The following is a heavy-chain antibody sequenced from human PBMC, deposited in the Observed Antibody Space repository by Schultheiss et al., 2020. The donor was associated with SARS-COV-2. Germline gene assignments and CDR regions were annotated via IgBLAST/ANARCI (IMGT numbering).Heavy chain of an antibody. CDR1: GGSFSGYY. J-gene: IGHJ5*02. Sequence: SQTLSLTCAVYGGSFSGYYWSWIRQPPGKGLEWIGEINHSGSTNYNPSLKSRVTISVDTSKNQFSLKLSSVTAADTAVYYCARVRSYCSSTSCYKYKKNERLFDPWGQGTLVTVSS. V-gene: IGHV4-34*01. CDR2: INHSGST. D-gene: IGHD2-2*02. CDR3: ARVRSYCSSTSCYKYKKNERLFDP.